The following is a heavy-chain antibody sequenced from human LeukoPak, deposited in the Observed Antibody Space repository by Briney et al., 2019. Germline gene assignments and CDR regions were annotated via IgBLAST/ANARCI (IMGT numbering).Heavy chain of an antibody. CDR2: IYYSGST. CDR3: ARGGDGYRFDY. CDR1: GCSISSYY. V-gene: IGHV4-59*01. D-gene: IGHD5-24*01. J-gene: IGHJ4*02. Sequence: SETLSLTCTVSGCSISSYYWSWIRQPPGKGLEWIGYIYYSGSTNYNPSLKSRVTISVDTSKNQFSLKLSSVTAADTAVYYCARGGDGYRFDYWGQGTLVTVSS.